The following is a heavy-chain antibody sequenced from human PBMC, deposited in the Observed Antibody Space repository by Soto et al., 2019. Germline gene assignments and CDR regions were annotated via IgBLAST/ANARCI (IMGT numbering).Heavy chain of an antibody. CDR2: INYSGST. CDR3: AGGGGYSYGMFDY. CDR1: GGSISSYY. J-gene: IGHJ4*02. V-gene: IGHV4-59*01. Sequence: SETLSLTCTVSGGSISSYYWTWIRQAPGKGLEWIGYINYSGSTNSNPSLKSRVTISVDTSKNQFSLKLSSVTAADAAVYYCAGGGGYSYGMFDYWGQGILVT. D-gene: IGHD5-18*01.